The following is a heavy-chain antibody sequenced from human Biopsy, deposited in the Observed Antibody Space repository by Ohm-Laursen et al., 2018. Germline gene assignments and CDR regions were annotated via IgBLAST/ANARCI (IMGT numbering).Heavy chain of an antibody. D-gene: IGHD2/OR15-2a*01. CDR2: IYYTGST. CDR3: ARATNSTGWPYYYFYGMDV. J-gene: IGHJ6*02. CDR1: GGSINSYY. V-gene: IGHV4-59*01. Sequence: TLSLTCTVSGGSINSYYWSWIRQPPGKGLEWIGYIYYTGSTNYSPSLESRIIMSVDTSKNQFPLRLSSVTAADTAVYYCARATNSTGWPYYYFYGMDVWGQGTTVTVSS.